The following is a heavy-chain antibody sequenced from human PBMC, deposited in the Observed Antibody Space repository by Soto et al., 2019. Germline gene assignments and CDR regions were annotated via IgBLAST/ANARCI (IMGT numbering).Heavy chain of an antibody. CDR1: GASISSSY. Sequence: LSLTCSVSGASISSSYWSWIRQSPGKGLEWIGFVYYSGSTKYNPSLQSRITISVDASKNQFSLKLTSVTAADTAVYYCARGYYDSNGQSNTFDIWGQGTMVTVSS. CDR3: ARGYYDSNGQSNTFDI. D-gene: IGHD3-22*01. V-gene: IGHV4-59*01. J-gene: IGHJ3*02. CDR2: VYYSGST.